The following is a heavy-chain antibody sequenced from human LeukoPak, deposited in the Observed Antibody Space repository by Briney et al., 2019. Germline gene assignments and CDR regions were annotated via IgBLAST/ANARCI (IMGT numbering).Heavy chain of an antibody. Sequence: GGSLRLSCAASGFTFSSSAMSWVRQAPGQGLEWVSGITSGGNTYYADSVKGRFTVSRDNSKNTLFLQMNSLRAEDTALYYCANAYDSSPAEYWGQGTLVTVSS. D-gene: IGHD3-22*01. CDR2: ITSGGNT. CDR1: GFTFSSSA. V-gene: IGHV3-23*01. CDR3: ANAYDSSPAEY. J-gene: IGHJ4*02.